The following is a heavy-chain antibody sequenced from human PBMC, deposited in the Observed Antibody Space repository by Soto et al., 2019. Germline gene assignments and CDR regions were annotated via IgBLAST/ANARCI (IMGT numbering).Heavy chain of an antibody. J-gene: IGHJ5*02. CDR2: IYTSGST. CDR1: GGSISSYY. CDR3: ARDTGVVPSNNWFDP. Sequence: QVQLQESGPGLVKPSETLSLTCTVSGGSISSYYWSWIRQPAGKGLEWIGRIYTSGSTNYNHSLKSRVTMSVDTSKNQFSLNLSSVTAADTAVYYCARDTGVVPSNNWFDPWGQGTLVTVSS. V-gene: IGHV4-4*07. D-gene: IGHD2-2*01.